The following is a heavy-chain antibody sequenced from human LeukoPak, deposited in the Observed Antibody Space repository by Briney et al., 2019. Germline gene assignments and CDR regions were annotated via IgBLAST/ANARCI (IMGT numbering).Heavy chain of an antibody. D-gene: IGHD3-10*01. J-gene: IGHJ5*02. CDR2: IWYDGSNK. Sequence: GGSLRLSCAASGLTFSSYGMHWVRQAPGKGLEWVAVIWYDGSNKYYADSVKGRFTISRDNSKNTLYLQMNSLRAEDTAVYYCARESVSGLLWFGEHTTDNWFDPWGQGTLVTVSS. CDR1: GLTFSSYG. V-gene: IGHV3-33*01. CDR3: ARESVSGLLWFGEHTTDNWFDP.